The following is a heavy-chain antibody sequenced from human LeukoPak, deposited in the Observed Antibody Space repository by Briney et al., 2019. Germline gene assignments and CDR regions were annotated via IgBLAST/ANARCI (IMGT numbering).Heavy chain of an antibody. V-gene: IGHV1-2*06. D-gene: IGHD2-15*01. CDR3: AGEGPGAIYCSGGSCYSAFDI. Sequence: ASVKVSCKASGYTFTGYYMHWVRQAPGQGLEWMGRTNPNSGGTNYAQKFQGRVTMTRDTSISTAYMELSRLRSDDTAVYYCAGEGPGAIYCSGGSCYSAFDIWGQGTMVTVSS. J-gene: IGHJ3*02. CDR2: TNPNSGGT. CDR1: GYTFTGYY.